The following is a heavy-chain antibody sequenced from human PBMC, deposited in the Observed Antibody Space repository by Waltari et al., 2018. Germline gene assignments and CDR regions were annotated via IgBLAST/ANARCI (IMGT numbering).Heavy chain of an antibody. Sequence: EVQLLESGGGLVQPGGSLRLSCVASGFTFSSYVMSWVRQAPGKELECVSSIGGSGISTQYADSVEGRFIISRDNSKTTLYLQMNSLRGEDTAVYYCAKVKDGRVRSGPPRDSWGQGTLVTVSS. D-gene: IGHD3-3*01. CDR3: AKVKDGRVRSGPPRDS. V-gene: IGHV3-23*01. J-gene: IGHJ4*02. CDR2: IGGSGIST. CDR1: GFTFSSYV.